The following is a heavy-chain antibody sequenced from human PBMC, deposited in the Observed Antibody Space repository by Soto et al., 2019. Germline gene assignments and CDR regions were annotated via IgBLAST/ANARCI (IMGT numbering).Heavy chain of an antibody. CDR2: IYHSGST. CDR1: SGSISSSNW. V-gene: IGHV4-4*01. Sequence: QVQLQESGPGLVKPSGTLSLTCAVSSGSISSSNWWSWVRQPPGKGLEWIGEIYHSGSTNYNPSLKSRVTISVDKSKNQFSLKLSSVTAADTAVYCCARRGDLCSSTSCYSAFDIWGQGTMVTVSS. J-gene: IGHJ3*02. D-gene: IGHD2-2*02. CDR3: ARRGDLCSSTSCYSAFDI.